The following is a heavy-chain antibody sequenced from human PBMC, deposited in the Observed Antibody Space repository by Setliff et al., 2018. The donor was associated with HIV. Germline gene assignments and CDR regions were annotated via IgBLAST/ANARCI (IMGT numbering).Heavy chain of an antibody. CDR2: IYYSGST. J-gene: IGHJ3*02. CDR3: ARDGIYDYSNYVDAFDI. V-gene: IGHV4-31*03. Sequence: SETLSLTCTVSGGSISSGGYYWSWIRQHPGKGLEYIGYIYYSGSTYYNPSLKSRVTISVDTSKNQFSLRLNSVTAANTAVYYCARDGIYDYSNYVDAFDIWGQGTMVTVSS. D-gene: IGHD4-4*01. CDR1: GGSISSGGYY.